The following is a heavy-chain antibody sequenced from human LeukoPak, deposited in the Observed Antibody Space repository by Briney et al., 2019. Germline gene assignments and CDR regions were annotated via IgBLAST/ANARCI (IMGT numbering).Heavy chain of an antibody. CDR3: ARGREIFGVVIMEKTFDY. CDR1: GYTFTGYY. D-gene: IGHD3-3*01. Sequence: ASVKVSCKASGYTFTGYYMHWVRQAPGQGLEWMGWINPTSGGTNYAQKFQGRVTMTRDTSISTAYMELSRLRSDDTAVYYCARGREIFGVVIMEKTFDYWGQGTLVTVSS. CDR2: INPTSGGT. V-gene: IGHV1-2*02. J-gene: IGHJ4*02.